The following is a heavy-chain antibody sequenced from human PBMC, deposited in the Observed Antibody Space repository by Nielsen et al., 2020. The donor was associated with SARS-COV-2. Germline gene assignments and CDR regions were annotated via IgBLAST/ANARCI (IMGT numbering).Heavy chain of an antibody. Sequence: ASVKVSCKASGYTFTGYYMHWVRQAPGQGLEWMGRINPNSGGTNYAQKFQGRVTMTTDTSTSTAYMELRSLRSDDTAVYYCARGDCSGGSCYSRQYYYGMDVWGQGTTVTVSS. CDR3: ARGDCSGGSCYSRQYYYGMDV. J-gene: IGHJ6*02. D-gene: IGHD2-15*01. CDR2: INPNSGGT. V-gene: IGHV1-2*06. CDR1: GYTFTGYY.